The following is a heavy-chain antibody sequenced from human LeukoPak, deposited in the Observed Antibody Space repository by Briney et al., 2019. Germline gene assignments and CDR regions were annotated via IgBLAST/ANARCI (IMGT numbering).Heavy chain of an antibody. D-gene: IGHD6-19*01. CDR3: AKAQWLVHDAFDI. Sequence: GGSLRLSCAASGFTFSSYAMSWVRQAPGKGLEWVSAISGSGGSTYYADSVKGRFTISRDNSKNTLYLQMNSLRAGDTAVYYCAKAQWLVHDAFDIWGQGTMVTVSS. CDR1: GFTFSSYA. CDR2: ISGSGGST. V-gene: IGHV3-23*01. J-gene: IGHJ3*02.